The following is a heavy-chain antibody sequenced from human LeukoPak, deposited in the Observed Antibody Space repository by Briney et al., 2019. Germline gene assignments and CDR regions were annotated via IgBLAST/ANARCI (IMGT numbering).Heavy chain of an antibody. CDR3: ASLSSTWVNY. CDR2: IWYDGSNK. CDR1: RFTFSSYG. J-gene: IGHJ4*02. Sequence: GGSLRLSCAASRFTFSSYGMHWVRQAPGKGLEWVAVIWYDGSNKYYADSVKGRFTISRDNSKNTLYLQMNSLRAEDTAVYYCASLSSTWVNYWGQGTLVTVSS. V-gene: IGHV3-33*01. D-gene: IGHD2-2*01.